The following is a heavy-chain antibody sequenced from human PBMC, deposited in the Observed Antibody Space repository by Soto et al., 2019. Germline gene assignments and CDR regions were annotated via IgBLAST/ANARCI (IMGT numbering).Heavy chain of an antibody. V-gene: IGHV1-69*13. CDR1: GGTFSSYA. D-gene: IGHD4-17*01. Sequence: SVKVSCKASGGTFSSYAISWVRQAPGQGLEWMGGIIPIFGTANYAQKFQGRVTITADESTSTAYMELSSLRSEDTAVYYCARAPVTTVYYYYYGMDVWGQGTTVTVSS. J-gene: IGHJ6*02. CDR3: ARAPVTTVYYYYYGMDV. CDR2: IIPIFGTA.